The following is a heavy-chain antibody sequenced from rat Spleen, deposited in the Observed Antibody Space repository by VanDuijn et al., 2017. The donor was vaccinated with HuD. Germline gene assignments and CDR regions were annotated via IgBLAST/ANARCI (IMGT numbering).Heavy chain of an antibody. CDR1: GFSLITYD. D-gene: IGHD3-8*01. CDR2: IWGNGET. Sequence: QVQLKESGPGLVQSSQTLSLTCAVSGFSLITYDIHWVRQPPGKGLEWMGVIWGNGETHYNLALKSRLSISRETSKSQVFLKMNSLQTEDTAIYFCTRSPLTGGYWGQGVMVTVSS. V-gene: IGHV2-13*01. CDR3: TRSPLTGGY. J-gene: IGHJ2*01.